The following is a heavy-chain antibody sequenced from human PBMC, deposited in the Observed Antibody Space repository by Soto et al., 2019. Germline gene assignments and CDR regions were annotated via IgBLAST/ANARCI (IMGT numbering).Heavy chain of an antibody. D-gene: IGHD1-20*01. Sequence: ASVKISCTASGYTFTSYDINGVRQATGQGLEWMGWMNPNSGNTGYAQKFQGRVTMTRNTSISTAYMELSSLRSEDTAVYYCARGGYNWPFFDYWGQGTLVTSPQ. V-gene: IGHV1-8*01. CDR2: MNPNSGNT. CDR3: ARGGYNWPFFDY. J-gene: IGHJ4*02. CDR1: GYTFTSYD.